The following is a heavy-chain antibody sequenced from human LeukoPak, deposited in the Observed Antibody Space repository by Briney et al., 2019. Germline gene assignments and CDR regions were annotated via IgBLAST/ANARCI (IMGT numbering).Heavy chain of an antibody. D-gene: IGHD1-26*01. CDR2: LTGSGGNT. CDR1: GFTFSSYV. CDR3: AKSRVGYDY. V-gene: IGHV3-23*01. J-gene: IGHJ4*02. Sequence: GGSLRLSGAASGFTFSSYVMSWVRQAPGQGLEWVSTLTGSGGNTYYADSVKGRFTISRDNSKSTLYLQMNSLRAEDTAVYYCAKSRVGYDYWGQGTLVTVSS.